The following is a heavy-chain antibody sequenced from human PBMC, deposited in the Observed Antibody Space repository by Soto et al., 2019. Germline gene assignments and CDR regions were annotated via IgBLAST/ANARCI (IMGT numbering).Heavy chain of an antibody. Sequence: GVSLRVSFAGSGFTFRSYSVIWVRQAAGKGLEWVSSISSSSSYIYYADSVKGRFTISRDNAKNSLYLQMNSLRAEDTAVYYCARMYYDILTGYYEGENYFDYWGQGT. J-gene: IGHJ4*02. CDR1: GFTFRSYS. D-gene: IGHD3-9*01. V-gene: IGHV3-21*01. CDR3: ARMYYDILTGYYEGENYFDY. CDR2: ISSSSSYI.